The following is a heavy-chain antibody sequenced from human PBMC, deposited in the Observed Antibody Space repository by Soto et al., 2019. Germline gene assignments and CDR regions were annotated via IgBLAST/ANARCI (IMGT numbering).Heavy chain of an antibody. CDR3: ARAPGYCSGGSCYWYSYHYYMDV. V-gene: IGHV1-8*01. J-gene: IGHJ6*03. CDR2: MNPNSGNT. Sequence: QVQLVQSGAEVKKPGASVKVSCKASGYTFTSYDINWVRQATGQGLEWMGWMNPNSGNTGYAQKFQGRVTMTRNTSISTAYMELSSLRSEATAVYYCARAPGYCSGGSCYWYSYHYYMDVWGKGTTVTVSS. CDR1: GYTFTSYD. D-gene: IGHD2-15*01.